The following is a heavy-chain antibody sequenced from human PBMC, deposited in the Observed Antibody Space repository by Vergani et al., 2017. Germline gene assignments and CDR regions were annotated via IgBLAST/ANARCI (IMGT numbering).Heavy chain of an antibody. Sequence: QVQLQESGPGLVKPSQTLSLTCTVSGGSISSGGYYWSWIRQHPGKGLEWIGYIYYSGGTYYNPSLKSRVTISVDTSKNQFSLKLSSVTSADTAVYYCARDPTHLATVVTPGYWYFDLWGRGTLVTVSS. CDR3: ARDPTHLATVVTPGYWYFDL. CDR2: IYYSGGT. D-gene: IGHD4-23*01. V-gene: IGHV4-31*03. J-gene: IGHJ2*01. CDR1: GGSISSGGYY.